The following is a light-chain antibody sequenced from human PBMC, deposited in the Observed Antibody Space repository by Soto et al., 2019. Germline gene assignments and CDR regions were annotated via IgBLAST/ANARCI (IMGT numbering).Light chain of an antibody. Sequence: QSVLTQPASVSGSPGQSVSISCTGSTSDVGAYNYVAWYQHKPGKAPRLLIYEVDHRPSGISPRFSGYKSGNTASLTISGLQTDDEADYYCSSYTVINTAVFGGGTKLTVL. CDR3: SSYTVINTAV. CDR1: TSDVGAYNY. CDR2: EVD. V-gene: IGLV2-14*01. J-gene: IGLJ3*02.